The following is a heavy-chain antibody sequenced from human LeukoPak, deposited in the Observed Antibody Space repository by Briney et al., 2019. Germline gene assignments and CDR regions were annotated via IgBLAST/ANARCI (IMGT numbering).Heavy chain of an antibody. D-gene: IGHD6-13*01. V-gene: IGHV1-69*06. J-gene: IGHJ5*02. CDR1: GGTFSSYA. CDR3: ASQSSSWYWFDP. Sequence: SVKVSCKASGGTFSSYAISWVRQAPGLGLEWMGGIIPIFGTANYAQKFQGRVTITADKSTSTAYMELSSLRSEDTAVYYCASQSSSWYWFDPWGQGTLVTVSS. CDR2: IIPIFGTA.